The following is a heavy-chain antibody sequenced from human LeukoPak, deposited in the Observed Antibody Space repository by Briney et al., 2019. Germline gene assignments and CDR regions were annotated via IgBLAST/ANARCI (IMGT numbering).Heavy chain of an antibody. CDR3: ARVGVRGVNGRAYFDY. CDR1: GYSFTSYW. CDR2: IYPGDSDT. Sequence: GESLKISCQGSGYSFTSYWIGWVRQMPGKGLEWKGIIYPGDSDTTYSPSFKGQVTFSADKSISTAYLQWNSLKASDTAIYYCARVGVRGVNGRAYFDYWGQGTLVTVSS. D-gene: IGHD3-10*01. V-gene: IGHV5-51*01. J-gene: IGHJ4*02.